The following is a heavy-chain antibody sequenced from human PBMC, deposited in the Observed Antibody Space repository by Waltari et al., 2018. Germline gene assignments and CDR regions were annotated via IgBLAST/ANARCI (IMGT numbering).Heavy chain of an antibody. D-gene: IGHD2-15*01. V-gene: IGHV3-23*01. CDR1: EFTFSTYA. J-gene: IGHJ4*02. CDR2: IANSGHST. Sequence: EVQLLESGGGLVQPGGSLRLSCAASEFTFSTYAMSWVRQAPGKGLGWVSAIANSGHSTYYADRVKGRVTISRDNAKNTLYLQMNSLSAADTARYYCAEDHGLLHYYWGQGTLVTVSS. CDR3: AEDHGLLHYY.